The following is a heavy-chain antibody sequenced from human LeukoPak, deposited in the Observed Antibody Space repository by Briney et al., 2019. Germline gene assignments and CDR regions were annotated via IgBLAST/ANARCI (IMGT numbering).Heavy chain of an antibody. V-gene: IGHV4-39*01. Sequence: SETLSLTCIVSGGSISSSSDYWGWIRQPPGKGLVWIGSIYYSGSTYYNPSLKSRVTISVDTTKNQFSQKLRSVTATAPALYSCGGYNFYYFDHWGQGTLVTVSS. CDR1: GGSISSSSDY. D-gene: IGHD5-24*01. J-gene: IGHJ4*02. CDR3: GGYNFYYFDH. CDR2: IYYSGST.